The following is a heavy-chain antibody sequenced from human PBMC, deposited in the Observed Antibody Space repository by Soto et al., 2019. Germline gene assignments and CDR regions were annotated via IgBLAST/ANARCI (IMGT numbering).Heavy chain of an antibody. D-gene: IGHD5-12*01. Sequence: QVQLVQSGAEVKKPGSSVKVSCQASGGTFSSYAISWVRQAPGQGLEWMGGIIPIFRTANYAQKFQGRVTITAAEAKRTAYMELSRPGSYDSLEKYFARERGYSGYDSQCPCCQVNLVAVAS. CDR2: IIPIFRTA. CDR1: GGTFSSYA. CDR3: ARERGYSGYDSQCP. J-gene: IGHJ5*02. V-gene: IGHV1-69*01.